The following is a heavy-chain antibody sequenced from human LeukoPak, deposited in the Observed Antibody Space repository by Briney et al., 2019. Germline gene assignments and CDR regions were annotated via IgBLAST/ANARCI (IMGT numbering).Heavy chain of an antibody. D-gene: IGHD5-18*01. V-gene: IGHV4-39*07. CDR1: GGSISSGGYY. CDR3: ARDGYRGYYYGMDV. Sequence: PSETLSLTCTVSGGSISSGGYYWSWIRQPPGKRLEWVGSIHSSGNTYYNPTLKSRVTISVDTSKNQFSLNLTSVTAADAAVYYCARDGYRGYYYGMDVWGQGTTVTVSS. CDR2: IHSSGNT. J-gene: IGHJ6*02.